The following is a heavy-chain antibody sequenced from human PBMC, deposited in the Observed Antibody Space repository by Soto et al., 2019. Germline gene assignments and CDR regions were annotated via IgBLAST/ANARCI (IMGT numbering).Heavy chain of an antibody. Sequence: SETLSRTCIVSGGTISGYYWTWIRQPAGKGLEWIGRIYSSGNTKYNPSLQSRVTMSLDTSNNQFSLRLTSVTAADTAVYYCARGQRFSDWFDPWGQGTLVTVSS. CDR2: IYSSGNT. CDR1: GGTISGYY. D-gene: IGHD3-3*01. CDR3: ARGQRFSDWFDP. V-gene: IGHV4-4*07. J-gene: IGHJ5*02.